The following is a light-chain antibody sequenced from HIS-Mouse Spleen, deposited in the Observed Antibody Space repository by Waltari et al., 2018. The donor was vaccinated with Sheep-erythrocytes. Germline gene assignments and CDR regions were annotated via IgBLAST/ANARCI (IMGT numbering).Light chain of an antibody. Sequence: QSALTQPRSVSGSPGQSVTISCTGTSSDVGGYNYVPWYQQPPGKAPKLMIYDVSKRPSGVPDRFSGSKSGNTASLTISGLQAEDEADYYCCSYAGSYNHVFATGTKVTVL. J-gene: IGLJ1*01. CDR2: DVS. V-gene: IGLV2-11*01. CDR1: SSDVGGYNY. CDR3: CSYAGSYNHV.